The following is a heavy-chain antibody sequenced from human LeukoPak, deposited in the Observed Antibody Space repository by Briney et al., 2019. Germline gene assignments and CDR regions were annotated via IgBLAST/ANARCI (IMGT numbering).Heavy chain of an antibody. Sequence: GGSLRLSCAASGFTFSSYAMSWVRQAPGKGLEWVSAISGSGGGTYYADSVKGRFTISRDNSKNMLYLQMNSLRAEDTAVYYCAKDLGGWVYGMDVWGQGTTVTVSS. CDR2: ISGSGGGT. CDR3: AKDLGGWVYGMDV. D-gene: IGHD6-19*01. V-gene: IGHV3-23*01. J-gene: IGHJ6*02. CDR1: GFTFSSYA.